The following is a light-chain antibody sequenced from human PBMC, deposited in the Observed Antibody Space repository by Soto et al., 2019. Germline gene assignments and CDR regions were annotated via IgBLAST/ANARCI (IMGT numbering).Light chain of an antibody. CDR1: QNISTS. J-gene: IGKJ1*01. CDR2: DVS. Sequence: DIQLTQSPSTLSASVGASVTITCRASQNISTSLAWYQHKPGKAPKLLMFDVSNLESGVPSRFSGSGSGTEFTLTISSLHSDDFATYDCQQYDYSRTFGQGTKVYIK. CDR3: QQYDYSRT. V-gene: IGKV1-5*01.